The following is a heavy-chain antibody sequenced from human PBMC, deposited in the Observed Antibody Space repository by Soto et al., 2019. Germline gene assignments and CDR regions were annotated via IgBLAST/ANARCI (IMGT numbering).Heavy chain of an antibody. CDR1: GGSISSGGYY. D-gene: IGHD2-15*01. CDR2: IYYSGST. V-gene: IGHV4-31*03. CDR3: SRGSVVAATLFDY. Sequence: QVQLQESGPGLVKPSQTLSLTCTVSGGSISSGGYYWSWIRQHPGKGLEWIGYIYYSGSTYYNPSLKSRVTISVDTSKNQFSLKLSSVTAADTAVYYCSRGSVVAATLFDYWGQGTLVTVSS. J-gene: IGHJ4*02.